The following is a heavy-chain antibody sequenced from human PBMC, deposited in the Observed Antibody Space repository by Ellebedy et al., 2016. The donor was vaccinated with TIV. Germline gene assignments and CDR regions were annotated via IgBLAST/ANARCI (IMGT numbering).Heavy chain of an antibody. V-gene: IGHV2-26*01. J-gene: IGHJ4*02. D-gene: IGHD2-21*02. Sequence: SGPTLVKPKETLTLTCTVSGFSLTNIIMGVSWIRQPPGKALEWLAHIFSNDEKSYSTSLEARLSISKDTAKSQVVLTVANMDPLDTATYYCVRALKYCGGDCTYKLDFWGQGALVTVSS. CDR1: GFSLTNIIMG. CDR2: IFSNDEK. CDR3: VRALKYCGGDCTYKLDF.